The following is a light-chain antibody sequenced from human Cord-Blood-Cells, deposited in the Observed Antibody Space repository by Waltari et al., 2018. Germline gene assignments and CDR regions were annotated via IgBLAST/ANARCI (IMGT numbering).Light chain of an antibody. CDR1: SSDVGGYNY. V-gene: IGLV2-11*01. CDR3: CSYAGSYV. Sequence: QSALTQPRSVSGPPGQSVTISCTGTSSDVGGYNYVSWYQQHPGKAPKLMIYDVSKRPAEVPDRFSGSKSGNTASRTISGLQAEDEADYYCCSYAGSYVCGTGTKVTVL. CDR2: DVS. J-gene: IGLJ1*01.